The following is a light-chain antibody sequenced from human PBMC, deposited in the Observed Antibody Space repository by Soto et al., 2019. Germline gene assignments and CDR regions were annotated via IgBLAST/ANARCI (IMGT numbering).Light chain of an antibody. J-gene: IGLJ2*01. CDR2: DVS. V-gene: IGLV2-14*01. CDR1: NSDVGGYNY. CDR3: SSYTSSSTVV. Sequence: QSALTQPASVSGSPGQSNTISCTGTNSDVGGYNYVSWYQQHPGKAPKLMIYDVSNRPSGVSNRFSGSKSGNTASLTISGLQAEDEADYYCSSYTSSSTVVFGGGTKVTVL.